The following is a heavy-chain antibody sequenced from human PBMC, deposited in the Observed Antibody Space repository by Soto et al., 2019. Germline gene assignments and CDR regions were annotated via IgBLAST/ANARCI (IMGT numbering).Heavy chain of an antibody. Sequence: LALTCTVSGFPVSSTFWSWVRQPPGKGLEWIGYVYNSGNTIYSPSLKSRVTISVDPSKNQFSLRLRSVTAADTAVYYCARIPYTSASFDYWGQGNLVTVSS. CDR1: GFPVSSTF. D-gene: IGHD3-16*01. J-gene: IGHJ4*02. CDR3: ARIPYTSASFDY. CDR2: VYNSGNT. V-gene: IGHV4-59*02.